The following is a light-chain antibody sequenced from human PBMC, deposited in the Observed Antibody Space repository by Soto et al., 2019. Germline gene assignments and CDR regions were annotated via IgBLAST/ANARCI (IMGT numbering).Light chain of an antibody. Sequence: QSALTQPASVSGSPGQSITISCTGTSSDVGGYNYVSWYQQHPGKAPKLMIYDVTSRPSGVSNRFSGSKSGNTASLTISGLQAEDEADYYCSSYTSISTGVFGGGTKLTVL. CDR3: SSYTSISTGV. J-gene: IGLJ3*02. V-gene: IGLV2-14*01. CDR1: SSDVGGYNY. CDR2: DVT.